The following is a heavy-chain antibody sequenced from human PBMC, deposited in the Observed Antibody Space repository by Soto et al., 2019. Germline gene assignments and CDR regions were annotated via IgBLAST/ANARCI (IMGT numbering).Heavy chain of an antibody. V-gene: IGHV3-33*06. CDR2: IWYDGSNK. CDR3: AKVPDDVGGATMVYPYYFDY. J-gene: IGHJ4*02. D-gene: IGHD1-26*01. Sequence: SLRLSCAASGFTFSSYGMHWVRQAPGKGLEWVAVIWYDGSNKYYADSVKGRFTISRDNSKNTLYLQMNSLRAEDTAVYYCAKVPDDVGGATMVYPYYFDYWGQGTLVTVSS. CDR1: GFTFSSYG.